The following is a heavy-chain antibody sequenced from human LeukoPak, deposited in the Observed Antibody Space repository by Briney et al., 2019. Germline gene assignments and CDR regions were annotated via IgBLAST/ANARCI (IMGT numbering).Heavy chain of an antibody. CDR3: ARAGSCSGGSCYPPPFDY. CDR2: IIPIFGTA. V-gene: IGHV1-69*05. Sequence: ASVKVSCKASGGTFSSYAISWVRQAPGQGPEWMGRIIPIFGTANYAQKFQGRVTITTDESTSTAYMELSSLRSEDTAVYYCARAGSCSGGSCYPPPFDYWGQGTLVTVSS. J-gene: IGHJ4*02. CDR1: GGTFSSYA. D-gene: IGHD2-15*01.